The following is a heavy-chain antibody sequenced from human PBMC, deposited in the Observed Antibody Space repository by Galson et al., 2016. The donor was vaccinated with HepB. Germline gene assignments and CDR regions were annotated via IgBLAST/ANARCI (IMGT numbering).Heavy chain of an antibody. V-gene: IGHV3-33*01. CDR3: AREPVRLDDLLTGPPKNPDY. D-gene: IGHD3-9*01. CDR2: IWHDGSNK. CDR1: EFTFSTYG. Sequence: SLRLSCAASEFTFSTYGMHWVRQAPGKGLEWVALIWHDGSNKYYADSVKGRFTISRDNPKNTRYLQMNSLRAEDTAVYYCAREPVRLDDLLTGPPKNPDYWGQGTLVTVSS. J-gene: IGHJ4*02.